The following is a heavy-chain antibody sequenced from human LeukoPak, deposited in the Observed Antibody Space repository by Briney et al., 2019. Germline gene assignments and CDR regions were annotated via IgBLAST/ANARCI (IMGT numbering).Heavy chain of an antibody. CDR2: ISSSSSYI. Sequence: GGSLRLSCAASGFTFSSYSMNWVRQAPGKGLEWVSSISSSSSYIYYADSVKGRFTISRDNAKNSLYLQMNSLRAEDTAVYYCARSKALGVYYDYWGQGTLVTVSS. CDR1: GFTFSSYS. J-gene: IGHJ4*02. D-gene: IGHD2-8*01. V-gene: IGHV3-21*01. CDR3: ARSKALGVYYDY.